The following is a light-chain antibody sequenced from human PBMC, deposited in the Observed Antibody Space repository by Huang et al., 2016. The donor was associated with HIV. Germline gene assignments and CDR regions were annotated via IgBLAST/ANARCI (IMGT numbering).Light chain of an antibody. CDR3: QQYGNSPLT. CDR1: QRVSTDY. Sequence: ETVLTQSPGILSLSPGERATLSCRASQRVSTDYLAWYQQKPGQAPRLLIHGATVRATGIPDRFSGSGSGTDFTLTINRLEPEGFALYYCQQYGNSPLTFGGGTEVEIK. J-gene: IGKJ4*01. CDR2: GAT. V-gene: IGKV3-20*01.